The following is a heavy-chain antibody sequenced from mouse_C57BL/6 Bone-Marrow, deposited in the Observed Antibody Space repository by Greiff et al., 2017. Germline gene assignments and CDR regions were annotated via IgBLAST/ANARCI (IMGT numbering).Heavy chain of an antibody. CDR1: GYTFTSYW. V-gene: IGHV1-55*01. D-gene: IGHD1-1*01. Sequence: QVQLQQPGAELVKPGASVKMSCKASGYTFTSYWITWVKQRPGQGLEWIGDIYPGSGSTNYNEKFKSKATLTVDTSSSTAYMQLSSLTSEDSAVYCSARQGSRGDCFDYWGQDSTLTVSS. CDR3: ARQGSRGDCFDY. CDR2: IYPGSGST. J-gene: IGHJ2*01.